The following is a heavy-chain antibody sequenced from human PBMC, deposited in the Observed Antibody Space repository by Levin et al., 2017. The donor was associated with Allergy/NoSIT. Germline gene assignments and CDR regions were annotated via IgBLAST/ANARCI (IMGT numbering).Heavy chain of an antibody. D-gene: IGHD3-16*01. CDR2: IKSKTDGETT. CDR3: ATSPGYYADSPFDY. V-gene: IGHV3-15*01. Sequence: GESLKISCAASGITFRNAWMSWVRQAPGKGLEWVGRIKSKTDGETTDYAAPVKGRFTISRDDSKDTLYLQLNSLKTEDTAVYYCATSPGYYADSPFDYWSQGTLVTVSS. J-gene: IGHJ4*02. CDR1: GITFRNAW.